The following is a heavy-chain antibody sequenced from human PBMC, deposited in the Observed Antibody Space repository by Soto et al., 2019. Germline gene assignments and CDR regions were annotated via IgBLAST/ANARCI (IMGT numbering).Heavy chain of an antibody. Sequence: SVKVSCKASGGTFSSYAISWVRQAHGQGLEWMGGIIPIFGTANYAQKFQGRVTITADESTSTANMELSSLRSKDTAVYYCARARGYSYGNYYYYYYGMDVWGQ. J-gene: IGHJ6*02. V-gene: IGHV1-69*13. CDR3: ARARGYSYGNYYYYYYGMDV. D-gene: IGHD5-18*01. CDR2: IIPIFGTA. CDR1: GGTFSSYA.